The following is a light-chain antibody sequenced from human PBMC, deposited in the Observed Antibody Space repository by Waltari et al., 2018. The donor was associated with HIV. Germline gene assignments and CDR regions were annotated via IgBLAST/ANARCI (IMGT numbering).Light chain of an antibody. CDR1: QTIGDY. J-gene: IGKJ3*01. V-gene: IGKV1-39*01. CDR2: AAT. CDR3: EQIYTFPLFT. Sequence: DIQLTQSPSPLSASVGDRVTITCRASQTIGDYVNWYQLKPGKPPKLLIYAATSLQPGVPSRFRGSGSGTDFALTISSLQPEDFAIYYCEQIYTFPLFTFGPGTKVDIK.